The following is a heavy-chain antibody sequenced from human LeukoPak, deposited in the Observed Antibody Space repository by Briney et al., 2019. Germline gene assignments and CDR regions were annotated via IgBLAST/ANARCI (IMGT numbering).Heavy chain of an antibody. CDR3: ARIPSSWSYFDY. Sequence: GGSLRFSCAASGFTFNNYAMNWVRQAPGKGLEWVSTISGSGGDTYYADSVKGRFTISRENSKNTLYLQMNSLGAEDTAVYYCARIPSSWSYFDYWGQGTLVTVAS. J-gene: IGHJ4*02. CDR1: GFTFNNYA. CDR2: ISGSGGDT. V-gene: IGHV3-23*01. D-gene: IGHD6-13*01.